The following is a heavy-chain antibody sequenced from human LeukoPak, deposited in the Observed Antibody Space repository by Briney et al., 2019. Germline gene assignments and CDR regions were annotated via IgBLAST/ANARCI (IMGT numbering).Heavy chain of an antibody. Sequence: GGSLRLSCAASGFAFSSNWMHWVRQTPGKGLVWVSRINSGGSGTSYADSVEGRFTISRDNAKNTLYLQMNSLKGEDTAVYYCARGQWGLPHWGQGTLVTVSS. D-gene: IGHD3-22*01. CDR2: INSGGSGT. V-gene: IGHV3-74*01. J-gene: IGHJ4*02. CDR3: ARGQWGLPH. CDR1: GFAFSSNW.